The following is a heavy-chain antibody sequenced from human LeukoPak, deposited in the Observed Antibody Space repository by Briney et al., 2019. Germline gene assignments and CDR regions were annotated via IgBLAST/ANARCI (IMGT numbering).Heavy chain of an antibody. CDR1: GFTFSSYA. CDR2: ISYDGSNK. J-gene: IGHJ4*02. Sequence: GRSLRLSCAASGFTFSSYAMHWVRQAPGKGLEWVAVISYDGSNKYYADSVKGRFTISRDNSKNTLYLQMNSLRAEDTAVYYCAREDSSGWGHFDYWGQGTLVTVSS. CDR3: AREDSSGWGHFDY. V-gene: IGHV3-30*14. D-gene: IGHD6-19*01.